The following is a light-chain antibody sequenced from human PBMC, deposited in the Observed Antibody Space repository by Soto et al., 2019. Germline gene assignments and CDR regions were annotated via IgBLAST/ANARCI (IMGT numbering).Light chain of an antibody. CDR2: DVS. V-gene: IGLV2-14*01. Sequence: QSVLTQPASVSGSPGQSITISCTGSSSDVGGYNYVSWYQQHPGKAPKLMIYDVSNRPSGVSNRFSGSKSGNTASLTISGLQAEDEADYYCGSYTSSSPYVVFGGGTKVTVL. CDR1: SSDVGGYNY. CDR3: GSYTSSSPYVV. J-gene: IGLJ2*01.